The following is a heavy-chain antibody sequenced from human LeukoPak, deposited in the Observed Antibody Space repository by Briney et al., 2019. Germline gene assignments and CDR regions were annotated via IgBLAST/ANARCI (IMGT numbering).Heavy chain of an antibody. CDR1: GGTFISYA. D-gene: IGHD6-19*01. Sequence: SVKVSCKASGGTFISYAISWVRQAPGQGLEWMGGIIPIFGTANYAQKFQGRVTITADESTSTAYMELSSLRSEDTAVYYCARDPPAVADSNDYWGQGTLVTVSS. CDR3: ARDPPAVADSNDY. CDR2: IIPIFGTA. J-gene: IGHJ4*02. V-gene: IGHV1-69*01.